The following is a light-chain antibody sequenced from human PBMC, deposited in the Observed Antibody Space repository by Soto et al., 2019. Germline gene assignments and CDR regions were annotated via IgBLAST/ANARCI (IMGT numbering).Light chain of an antibody. CDR1: SSNIGAGYD. Sequence: QAVVTQPPSVSGAPGQRVTISCTASSSNIGAGYDVHWYQQLPGTAPKLLIYGNSNRPSGVPDRFSGSKSGTSASLAITGLQAEDEADYYCQSYDSSLSGRGVVFGGGTKLTVL. J-gene: IGLJ2*01. CDR2: GNS. CDR3: QSYDSSLSGRGVV. V-gene: IGLV1-40*01.